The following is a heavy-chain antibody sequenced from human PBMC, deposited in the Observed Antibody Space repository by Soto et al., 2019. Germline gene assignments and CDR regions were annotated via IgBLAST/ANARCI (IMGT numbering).Heavy chain of an antibody. V-gene: IGHV3-23*01. Sequence: GGSLRLSCAASGFTFSSYAMSWVRQAPGKGLEWVSAISGSGGSTYYADSVKVRFTISRDNSKNTLYLQMNSLRAEDTSVYYCAKIGLPYCTNGVCYKDYYYYMDVWGKGTTVTVSS. CDR2: ISGSGGST. CDR3: AKIGLPYCTNGVCYKDYYYYMDV. CDR1: GFTFSSYA. D-gene: IGHD2-8*01. J-gene: IGHJ6*03.